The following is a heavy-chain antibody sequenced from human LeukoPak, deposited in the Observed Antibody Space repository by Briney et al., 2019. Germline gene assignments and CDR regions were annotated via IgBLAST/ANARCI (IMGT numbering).Heavy chain of an antibody. CDR2: IFYSGNT. Sequence: PSETLSLTCTVSGGSISSGNYYWSWIRQHPGKGLEWIGYIFYSGNTYYNPSLKSRVTISVDTSKNQFSLQLTSVTAADTAVYYCARVQRPSLYYYYMDVWGKGTTVTVSS. CDR3: ARVQRPSLYYYYMDV. J-gene: IGHJ6*03. V-gene: IGHV4-31*03. CDR1: GGSISSGNYY. D-gene: IGHD6-25*01.